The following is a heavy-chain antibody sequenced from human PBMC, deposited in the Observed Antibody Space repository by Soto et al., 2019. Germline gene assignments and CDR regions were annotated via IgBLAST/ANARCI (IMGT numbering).Heavy chain of an antibody. J-gene: IGHJ4*02. V-gene: IGHV4-34*01. CDR2: INHSGST. CDR3: ARGPLWFGESFTFFDY. Sequence: SETLSLTCAVYGGSFSGYYWSWIRQPPGKGLEWIGEINHSGSTNYNPSLKSRVTISVDTSKNQFSLKLSSVTAADTAVYYCARGPLWFGESFTFFDYWGQGTLV. D-gene: IGHD3-10*01. CDR1: GGSFSGYY.